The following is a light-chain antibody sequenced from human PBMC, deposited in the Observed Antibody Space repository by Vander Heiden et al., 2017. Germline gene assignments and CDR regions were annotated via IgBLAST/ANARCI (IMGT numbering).Light chain of an antibody. J-gene: IGKJ1*01. Sequence: DIVITQSPLSLPVTPGEPASIPCRSRQTLLHSNGYNDLDWYLQKPGQSPQLLIYLGSNRASGVPDRFSGSGSGTDFTLKISRVEAEDVGVYYCMQALQTPWTFGQGTKVEI. CDR3: MQALQTPWT. CDR2: LGS. V-gene: IGKV2-28*01. CDR1: QTLLHSNGYND.